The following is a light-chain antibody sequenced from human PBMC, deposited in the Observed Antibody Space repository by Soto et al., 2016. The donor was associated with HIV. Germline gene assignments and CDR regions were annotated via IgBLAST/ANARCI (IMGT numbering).Light chain of an antibody. CDR2: KDS. CDR3: YSSADNNVV. J-gene: IGLJ2*01. V-gene: IGLV3-27*01. Sequence: SHELTQPSTVSVSPGQTARITCSGDVLAKKYARWFQQRPGQAPVVVIYKDSERPSGIPERFSGSSSGTTVTLTISGAQVEDEADYYCYSSADNNVVFGGGTKLTVL. CDR1: VLAKKY.